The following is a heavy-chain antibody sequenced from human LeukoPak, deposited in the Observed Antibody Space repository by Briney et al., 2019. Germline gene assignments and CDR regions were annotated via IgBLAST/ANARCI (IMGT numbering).Heavy chain of an antibody. J-gene: IGHJ4*02. D-gene: IGHD4-17*01. CDR3: ATDYGDYAYLSY. CDR2: IIPILGIA. CDR1: GYTFTSYG. V-gene: IGHV1-69*04. Sequence: ASVKVSCKASGYTFTSYGISWVRQAPGQGLEWMGRIIPILGIANYAQKFQGRVTITADKSTSTAYMELSSLRSEDTAVYYCATDYGDYAYLSYWGQGTLVTVSS.